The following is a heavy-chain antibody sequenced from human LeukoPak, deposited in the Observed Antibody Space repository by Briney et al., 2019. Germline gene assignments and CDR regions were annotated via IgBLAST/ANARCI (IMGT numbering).Heavy chain of an antibody. CDR2: INHSGST. Sequence: SETLSLTCTVSGGSISSSSYYWGWIRQPPGKGLEWIGEINHSGSTNYNPSLKSRVTISVDTSKNQFSLKLSSVTAADTAVYYCARHKRYSSGPNWFDPWGQGTPVTVSS. CDR1: GGSISSSSYY. J-gene: IGHJ5*02. CDR3: ARHKRYSSGPNWFDP. D-gene: IGHD6-19*01. V-gene: IGHV4-39*01.